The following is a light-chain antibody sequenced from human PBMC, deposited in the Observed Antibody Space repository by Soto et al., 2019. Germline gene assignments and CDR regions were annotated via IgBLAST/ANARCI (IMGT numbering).Light chain of an antibody. Sequence: QSAPTQPPSASGSPGQSVTISCIGTASDIGRYNYVSWYQHHPGKAPKLIIYEVTKRPSGVPDRFSGSKSGNTASLTVSGLQADDEADYYCNSYVGSNNYVFGTGTKLTVL. CDR2: EVT. CDR1: ASDIGRYNY. J-gene: IGLJ1*01. V-gene: IGLV2-8*01. CDR3: NSYVGSNNYV.